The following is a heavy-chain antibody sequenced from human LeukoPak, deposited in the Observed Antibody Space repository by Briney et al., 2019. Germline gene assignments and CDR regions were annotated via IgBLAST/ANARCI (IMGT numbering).Heavy chain of an antibody. J-gene: IGHJ4*02. V-gene: IGHV1-18*01. CDR1: GYTFATYG. D-gene: IGHD6-13*01. Sequence: GASVKVSCKASGYTFATYGFCWVRQPPAPGLEWMGWISANNEKTNFAQKFQGRVTMTTDTSSTTAYMELTSLRPDDTAVYYGAKVAGDRLDSWGQGTLVTVSS. CDR3: AKVAGDRLDS. CDR2: ISANNEKT.